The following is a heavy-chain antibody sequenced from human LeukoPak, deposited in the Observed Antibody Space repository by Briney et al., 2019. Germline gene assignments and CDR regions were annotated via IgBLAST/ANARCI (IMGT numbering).Heavy chain of an antibody. V-gene: IGHV4-39*07. Sequence: SETLSLTCTVSGGSISSSSYYWGWIRQPPGKGLEWIGSIHYSGSTNYNPSLMSRVTISVDTSKNQFSLKLSSVTAADTAVYYCARVIVVISDAFDIWGQGTMVTVSS. CDR1: GGSISSSSYY. D-gene: IGHD3-22*01. J-gene: IGHJ3*02. CDR2: IHYSGST. CDR3: ARVIVVISDAFDI.